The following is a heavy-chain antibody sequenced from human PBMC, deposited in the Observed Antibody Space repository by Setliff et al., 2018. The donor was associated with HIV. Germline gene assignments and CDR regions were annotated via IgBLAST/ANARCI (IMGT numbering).Heavy chain of an antibody. V-gene: IGHV3-48*01. CDR1: GFTFSNYR. Sequence: GGSLRLSCAASGFTFSNYRMNWVRQAPGKGLEWLSYISSSGTTIRYADSVKGRFTISRDNAQKSLYLQMNSLRAEDTAVYYCARDGLEGDMAGRQRTYAFGYWGQGTLVTV. J-gene: IGHJ4*02. CDR3: ARDGLEGDMAGRQRTYAFGY. CDR2: ISSSGTTI. D-gene: IGHD2-15*01.